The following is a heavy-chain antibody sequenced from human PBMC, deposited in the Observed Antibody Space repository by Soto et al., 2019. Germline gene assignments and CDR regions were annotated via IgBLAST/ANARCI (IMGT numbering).Heavy chain of an antibody. CDR1: GYTFTSYY. CDR3: ARDPGGNHFDY. Sequence: QVQLVQSGAEVKKPGASVKVSCKASGYTFTSYYMHWVRQAPGQGLEWMGIINPSGGSTSYAPKFQGRVTMTRDTSTSTVYMELSSLRSEDTAVYYCARDPGGNHFDYWGQGTLVTVSS. CDR2: INPSGGST. J-gene: IGHJ4*02. D-gene: IGHD2-15*01. V-gene: IGHV1-46*01.